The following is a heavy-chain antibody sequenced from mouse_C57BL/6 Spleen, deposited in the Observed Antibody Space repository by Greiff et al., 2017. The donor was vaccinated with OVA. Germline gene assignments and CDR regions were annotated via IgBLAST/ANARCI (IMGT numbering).Heavy chain of an antibody. D-gene: IGHD2-3*01. CDR1: GYTFTSYW. CDR2: IDPSDSET. Sequence: QVQLQQPGAELVRPGSSVKLSCKASGYTFTSYWMHWVKQRPIQGLEWIGNIDPSDSETNYNQKFKDKATLTVDKSSSTAYMQLSSLTSEDSAVYYCARGDDGYYRRYFDYWGQGTTLTVSS. V-gene: IGHV1-52*01. J-gene: IGHJ2*01. CDR3: ARGDDGYYRRYFDY.